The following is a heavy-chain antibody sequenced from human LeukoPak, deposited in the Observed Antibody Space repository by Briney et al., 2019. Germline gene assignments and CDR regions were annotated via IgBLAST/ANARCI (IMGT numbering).Heavy chain of an antibody. CDR3: AKPTPDYTYAFDV. J-gene: IGHJ3*01. Sequence: GGSLRLSCAASGFTFSSYAMSWVRQAPGKGLEWVSAISATGGSTYYADSVKGRFIISRDNSKNTLYLQMNSLRVEDTAIYSRAKPTPDYTYAFDVWGQGTMVTVSS. CDR2: ISATGGST. CDR1: GFTFSSYA. V-gene: IGHV3-23*01. D-gene: IGHD4-11*01.